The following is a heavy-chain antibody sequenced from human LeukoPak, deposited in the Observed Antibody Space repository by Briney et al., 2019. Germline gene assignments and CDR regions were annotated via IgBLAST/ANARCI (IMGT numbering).Heavy chain of an antibody. Sequence: SDTLSLPCALYGGSFSCYYWIWIRQPPGKGLEWIGEINHSGSTNYNPSLKSRVTISVDTSKNQFSLKLSAVTAADTAVYYCARARRRFDRWGQGTLVTVSS. CDR3: ARARRRFDR. CDR2: INHSGST. V-gene: IGHV4-34*01. CDR1: GGSFSCYY. J-gene: IGHJ5*02.